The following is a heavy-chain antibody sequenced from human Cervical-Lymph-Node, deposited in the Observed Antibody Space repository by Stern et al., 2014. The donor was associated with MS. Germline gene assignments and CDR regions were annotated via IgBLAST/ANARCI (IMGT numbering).Heavy chain of an antibody. CDR2: ISSYNGNT. D-gene: IGHD4-11*01. Sequence: QVQLVQSGPEVRQPGASVRVSCKASGYTFTTPNYGIAWVREAPGRGLEGMGWISSYNGNTVYAQNLQDRVTMTTDTSASTAYMELRSLRSDDTAFYYCARERLRDFNDYHFDSWGQGTLVTVSS. V-gene: IGHV1-18*01. CDR3: ARERLRDFNDYHFDS. J-gene: IGHJ4*02. CDR1: GYTFTTPNYG.